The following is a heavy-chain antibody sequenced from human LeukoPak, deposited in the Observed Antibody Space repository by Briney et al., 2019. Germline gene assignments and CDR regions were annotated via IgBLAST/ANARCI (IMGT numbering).Heavy chain of an antibody. V-gene: IGHV4-30-4*08. CDR3: AHRVESIFGVVADY. Sequence: PSETLSLTCAVSGGSISSGGYSWSWIRQPPGKGLEWIGYIYYSGSTYYNPSLKSRVTISVDTSKNQFSLKLSSVTAADTAVYYCAHRVESIFGVVADYWGQGTLVTVSS. D-gene: IGHD3-3*01. CDR2: IYYSGST. CDR1: GGSISSGGYS. J-gene: IGHJ4*02.